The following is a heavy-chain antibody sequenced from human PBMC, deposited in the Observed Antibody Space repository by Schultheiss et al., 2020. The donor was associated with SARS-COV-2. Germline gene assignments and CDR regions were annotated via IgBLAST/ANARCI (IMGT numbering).Heavy chain of an antibody. V-gene: IGHV3-23*01. D-gene: IGHD6-6*01. J-gene: IGHJ2*01. Sequence: ESLKISCAASGFTFSSYSMNWVRQAPGKGLEWVSAISGSGGSTYYADSVKGRFTISRDNSKNTLYLQMNSLRAEDTAVYYCARDQSARPPYWYFDLWGRGTLVTVSS. CDR1: GFTFSSYS. CDR3: ARDQSARPPYWYFDL. CDR2: ISGSGGST.